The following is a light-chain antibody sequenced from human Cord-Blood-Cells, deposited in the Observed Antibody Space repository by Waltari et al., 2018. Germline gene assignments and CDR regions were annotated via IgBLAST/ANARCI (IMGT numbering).Light chain of an antibody. CDR3: QVWDSSSDHVV. J-gene: IGLJ2*01. Sequence: SYVLTQPPSVSVAPGKTARITCGGTNIGGKSVHWYQQKPGQAPVLVVYEDSDRPSGIPERFSGSNSGNTATLTISRVEAGDEADYYCQVWDSSSDHVVFGGGTKLTVL. V-gene: IGLV3-21*03. CDR1: NIGGKS. CDR2: EDS.